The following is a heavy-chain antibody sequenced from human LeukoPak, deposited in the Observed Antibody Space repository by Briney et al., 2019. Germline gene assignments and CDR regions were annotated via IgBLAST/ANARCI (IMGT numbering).Heavy chain of an antibody. CDR3: ARDYDAGSGWFEGGYDFLTGYPSGLFPDY. V-gene: IGHV3-11*01. J-gene: IGHJ4*02. CDR2: ISSSGSTI. Sequence: GGSLRLSCAASGFTFSDYYMSWIRQAPGKGLEWVSYISSSGSTIYYADSVKGRFTISRDNAKNSLYLQMNSLRAEDTAVYYCARDYDAGSGWFEGGYDFLTGYPSGLFPDYWGRGTLVTVSS. D-gene: IGHD3-9*01. CDR1: GFTFSDYY.